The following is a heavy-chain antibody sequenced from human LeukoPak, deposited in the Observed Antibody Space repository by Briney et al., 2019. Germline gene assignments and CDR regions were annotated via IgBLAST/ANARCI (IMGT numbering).Heavy chain of an antibody. D-gene: IGHD6-19*01. J-gene: IGHJ6*02. CDR2: IGNSGSDS. CDR3: ARDRRPGQCIGMDV. CDR1: GFTFSDHY. V-gene: IGHV3-11*01. Sequence: GGSLRLSCAASGFTFSDHYMSWIRQAPGRGLEWVSYIGNSGSDSNYADSVKGRVTISRDNAKNSLYLQMTSLRAEDTAVYYCARDRRPGQCIGMDVWGQGTTVTVSS.